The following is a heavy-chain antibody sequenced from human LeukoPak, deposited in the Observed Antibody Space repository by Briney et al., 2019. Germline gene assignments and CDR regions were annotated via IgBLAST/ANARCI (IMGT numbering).Heavy chain of an antibody. J-gene: IGHJ5*02. V-gene: IGHV4-34*01. Sequence: PSETLSLTCTVSGGSISSYYWSWIRQPPGKGLEWIGEINHSGSTNYNPSLKSRVTISVDTSKNQFSLKLSSVTAADTAVYYCARGSWFDPWGQGTLVTVSS. CDR1: GGSISSYY. CDR2: INHSGST. CDR3: ARGSWFDP.